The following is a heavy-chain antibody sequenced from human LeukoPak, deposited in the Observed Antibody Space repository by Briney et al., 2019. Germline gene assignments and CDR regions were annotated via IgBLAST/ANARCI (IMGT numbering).Heavy chain of an antibody. D-gene: IGHD6-19*01. CDR2: IYYSGRT. J-gene: IGHJ4*02. CDR3: ASSGYSSGWAAVDY. Sequence: SETLSLTCTVSGGSISSYYWSWIRQPPGKGLEWIGYIYYSGRTNYNPSPKSRVTIAVDTSKNQFSLKLSSVTAADTAVYYCASSGYSSGWAAVDYWGQGTLVTVSS. CDR1: GGSISSYY. V-gene: IGHV4-59*08.